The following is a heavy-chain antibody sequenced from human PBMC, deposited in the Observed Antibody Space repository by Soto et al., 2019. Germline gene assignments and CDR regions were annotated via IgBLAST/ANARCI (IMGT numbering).Heavy chain of an antibody. CDR1: GGTFSSYA. V-gene: IGHV1-69*13. D-gene: IGHD4-4*01. Sequence: ASVKVSCKASGGTFSSYAISWVRQAPGQGLEWMGGIIPIFGTANYAQKFQGRVTITADESTSTAYMELSSLRSEDTAVYYCARDDDYSNYKYYYYGMDVWGQGTTVTVSS. CDR3: ARDDDYSNYKYYYYGMDV. J-gene: IGHJ6*02. CDR2: IIPIFGTA.